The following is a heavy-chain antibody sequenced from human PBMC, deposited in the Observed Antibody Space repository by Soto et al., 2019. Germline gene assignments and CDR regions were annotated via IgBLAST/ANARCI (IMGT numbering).Heavy chain of an antibody. Sequence: SETLSLTCTVSGGSISSGGYYWSWIRQHPGKGLEWIGYTYYSGSTYYNPSLKSRVTISVDTSKNQFSLKLSSVTAADTAVYYCAREYQLLPRGWFDPWGQGTLVTVSS. CDR2: TYYSGST. CDR3: AREYQLLPRGWFDP. J-gene: IGHJ5*02. CDR1: GGSISSGGYY. D-gene: IGHD2-2*01. V-gene: IGHV4-31*03.